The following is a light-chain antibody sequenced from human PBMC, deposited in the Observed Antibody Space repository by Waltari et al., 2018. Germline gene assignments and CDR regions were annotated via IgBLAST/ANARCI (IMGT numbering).Light chain of an antibody. V-gene: IGLV3-1*01. CDR1: NLGNKY. CDR2: QNS. J-gene: IGLJ2*01. Sequence: SYELTQAPSVSVSPGQTASITCSGANLGNKYLNWYQHKPGQSPVLVIYQNSKRRSGIPERFSGSISRKTATLTISAAQAMDEADYYCQAWDSGTVVFGGGTKLTVL. CDR3: QAWDSGTVV.